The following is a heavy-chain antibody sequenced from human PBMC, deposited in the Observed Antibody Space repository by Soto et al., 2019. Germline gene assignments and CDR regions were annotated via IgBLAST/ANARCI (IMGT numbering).Heavy chain of an antibody. D-gene: IGHD3-9*01. Sequence: PSETLSLTCAVSGGSISSSNWWSWVRQPPGKGLEWIGEIYHSGSTNYNPSLKSRVTISVDKSKNQFSLKLSSVTAADTAVYYCARGWVDILTGYYRDPETFDYWGQGTLVTVPQ. CDR1: GGSISSSNW. CDR2: IYHSGST. V-gene: IGHV4-4*02. J-gene: IGHJ4*02. CDR3: ARGWVDILTGYYRDPETFDY.